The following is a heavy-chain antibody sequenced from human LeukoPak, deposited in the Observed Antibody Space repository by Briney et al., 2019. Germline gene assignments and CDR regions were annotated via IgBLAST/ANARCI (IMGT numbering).Heavy chain of an antibody. V-gene: IGHV4-4*07. D-gene: IGHD5-12*01. CDR1: GGSISSYY. CDR3: ARDSVYSGYDYYYYYGMDV. CDR2: IYTSRST. Sequence: SETLSLTCTVSGGSISSYYWSWIRQPAGKGLEWIGRIYTSRSTNYNPSLKSRVTMSVDTSKNQFSLKLSSVTAADTAVYYCARDSVYSGYDYYYYYGMDVWGQGTTVTVSS. J-gene: IGHJ6*02.